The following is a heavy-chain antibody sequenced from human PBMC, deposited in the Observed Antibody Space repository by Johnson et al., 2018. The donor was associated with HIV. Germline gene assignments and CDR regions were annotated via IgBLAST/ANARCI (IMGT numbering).Heavy chain of an antibody. CDR1: GFTFDDYA. D-gene: IGHD6-19*01. V-gene: IGHV3-13*01. Sequence: EVQLVESGGGLVQPGRSLKLSCAASGFTFDDYAMHWVRQTPGKGLEWVSPIGPAADTYYPGSVKGRFTVSRDNSKNTLDLQMNSLRAEDTAVYYCVSSAQWSGWPPGAFDIWGQGTMVTVSS. CDR2: IGPAADT. J-gene: IGHJ3*02. CDR3: VSSAQWSGWPPGAFDI.